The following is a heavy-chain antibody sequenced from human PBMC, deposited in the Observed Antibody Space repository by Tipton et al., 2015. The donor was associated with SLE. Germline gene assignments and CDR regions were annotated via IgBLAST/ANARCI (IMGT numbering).Heavy chain of an antibody. V-gene: IGHV4-39*01. D-gene: IGHD3-22*01. CDR1: GGSISRSGHF. J-gene: IGHJ6*02. CDR2: FSYGGTT. Sequence: GLVKPSEALSLICSLSGGSISRSGHFWAWIRQPPGKRLEWIGSFSYGGTTHYSPSLSTRLTIDVDTSNNQFSLKLRSVTAADTAKYYCARHMKREIGYLGWGPKNLPRGDYYGIDVWGQGTTVTVSS. CDR3: ARHMKREIGYLGWGPKNLPRGDYYGIDV.